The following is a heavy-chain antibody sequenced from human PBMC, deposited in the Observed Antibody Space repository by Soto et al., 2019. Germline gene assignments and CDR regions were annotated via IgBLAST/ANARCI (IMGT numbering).Heavy chain of an antibody. V-gene: IGHV4-59*01. CDR1: GGSISSYY. D-gene: IGHD1-26*01. CDR2: IYYSGST. J-gene: IGHJ6*02. CDR3: ARDRWEPPDDYYGMDV. Sequence: QVQLQESGPGLVKPSETLSLTCTVSGGSISSYYWSWIRQPPGKGLEWIGYIYYSGSTNYNPSLKSRVTISVDTSKNQFSLKLSSVTAADTAVYYCARDRWEPPDDYYGMDVWGQGTTVTVSS.